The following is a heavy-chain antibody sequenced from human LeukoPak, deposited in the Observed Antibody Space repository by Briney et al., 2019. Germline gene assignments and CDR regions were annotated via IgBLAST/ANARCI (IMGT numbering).Heavy chain of an antibody. CDR1: GYTFTGYY. CDR3: ARDFSGSGSYYGGYFDY. J-gene: IGHJ4*02. V-gene: IGHV1-2*02. D-gene: IGHD3-10*01. CDR2: INPNSGGT. Sequence: GASVKVSSKASGYTFTGYYMHWVRQAPGQGLEWMGWINPNSGGTNYAQKFQGRVTMTRDTSISTAYMELSRLRSDDTAVYYCARDFSGSGSYYGGYFDYWGQGTLVTVSS.